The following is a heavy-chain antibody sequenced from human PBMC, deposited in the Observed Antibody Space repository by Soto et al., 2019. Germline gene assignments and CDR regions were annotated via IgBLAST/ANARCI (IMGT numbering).Heavy chain of an antibody. CDR2: FIVSLGIG. CDR3: ARDMDRSGQRHKWFDS. CDR1: GGTFNSQT. Sequence: QVQLEHSGAEVKKPGSSVKVCCKASGGTFNSQTISWVRQAPGQGLLCMGRFIVSLGIGNYAQNFQGRVTFTADKSTSTDYMALNSLTTDDPAEYYCARDMDRSGQRHKWFDSWRQGTLVNVPS. D-gene: IGHD3-10*01. V-gene: IGHV1-69*04. J-gene: IGHJ5*01.